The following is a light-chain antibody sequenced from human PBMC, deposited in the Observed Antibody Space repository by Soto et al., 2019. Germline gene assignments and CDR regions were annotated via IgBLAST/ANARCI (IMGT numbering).Light chain of an antibody. V-gene: IGKV1-5*01. CDR2: HAS. J-gene: IGKJ1*01. Sequence: DIQMTQSPSTLSASIGDTVTVACRASQGISNCLAWYQQKPGKAPKLLIFHASSFESGVPSRFSGSGSGTEFTLTISNLQPDDFATYFCQQYNNYPRTFGQGTKVDI. CDR3: QQYNNYPRT. CDR1: QGISNC.